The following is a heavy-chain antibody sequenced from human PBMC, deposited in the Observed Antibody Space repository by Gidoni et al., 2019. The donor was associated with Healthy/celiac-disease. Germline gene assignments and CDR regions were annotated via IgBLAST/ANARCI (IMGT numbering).Heavy chain of an antibody. V-gene: IGHV3-23*01. CDR1: GFTFSSHA. D-gene: IGHD3-22*01. CDR3: PVPPVVVTAVEY. CDR2: ISGSGGST. Sequence: EVQLFEAGGGLVPPGGFLRLSCSASGFTFSSHAMSWVRQAPGKGLEWVSAISGSGGSTYYADSVKGRFTISRDNSKNTLYLQMNSLRAEDTAVYYCPVPPVVVTAVEYSGQGTLVTVSS. J-gene: IGHJ4*02.